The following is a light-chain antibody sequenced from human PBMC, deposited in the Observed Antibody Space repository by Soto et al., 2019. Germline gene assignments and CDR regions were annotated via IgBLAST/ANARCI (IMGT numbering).Light chain of an antibody. CDR1: QSVSSS. V-gene: IGKV3-15*01. J-gene: IGKJ1*01. CDR2: AAS. CDR3: QQYNNWPQT. Sequence: EIVMTQSPATLSVSPGERATLSCRASQSVSSSLAWYQQKPGQAPRLLIYAASTRATGIPARFSGSGSGTEFTLTISSLQSEDFAVYYCQQYNNWPQTFGHGTKVDIK.